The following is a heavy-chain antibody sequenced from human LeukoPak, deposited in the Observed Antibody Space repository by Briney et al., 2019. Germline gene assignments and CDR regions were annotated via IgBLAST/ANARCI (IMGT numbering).Heavy chain of an antibody. V-gene: IGHV4-34*01. CDR1: GGSFSGYY. CDR3: TSRPFDY. D-gene: IGHD6-25*01. J-gene: IGHJ4*02. CDR2: INHRGST. Sequence: KPSETLSLTCAVYGGSFSGYYWSWIRQPPGKGLEWIGEINHRGSTNYNPSLKSRVTISVDTSKNQFSLKLSSVTAADTAVYYCTSRPFDYWGQGTLVTVSS.